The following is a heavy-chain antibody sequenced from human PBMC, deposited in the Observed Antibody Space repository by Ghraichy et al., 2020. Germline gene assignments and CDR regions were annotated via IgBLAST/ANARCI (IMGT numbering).Heavy chain of an antibody. CDR2: ISGSGGST. Sequence: GESLNISCAASGFTFSSYAMSWVRQAPGKGLEWVSAISGSGGSTYYADSVKGRFTISRDNSKNTLYLQMNSLRAEDTAVYYCAKAGYSTYCSGGSCYSGGFDYWGQGTLVTVSS. D-gene: IGHD2-15*01. CDR3: AKAGYSTYCSGGSCYSGGFDY. CDR1: GFTFSSYA. J-gene: IGHJ4*02. V-gene: IGHV3-23*01.